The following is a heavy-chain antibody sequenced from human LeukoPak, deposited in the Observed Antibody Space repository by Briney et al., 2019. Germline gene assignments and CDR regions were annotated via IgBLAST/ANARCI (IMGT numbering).Heavy chain of an antibody. CDR1: GGSISSYY. CDR3: ARVLSPTYYDFCSGYYMDY. D-gene: IGHD3-3*01. J-gene: IGHJ4*02. CDR2: IYYSGST. Sequence: SETLSLTCTVSGGSISSYYWSWVRQPPGRGLEWIGYIYYSGSTNYNPSLKSRVTISVDTSKNQFSLKLSSVTAADTAVYYCARVLSPTYYDFCSGYYMDYWGQGTLVTVSS. V-gene: IGHV4-59*01.